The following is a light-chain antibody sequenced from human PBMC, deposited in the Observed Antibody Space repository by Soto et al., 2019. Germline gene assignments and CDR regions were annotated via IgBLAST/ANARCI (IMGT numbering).Light chain of an antibody. Sequence: DIVLTQSPATLSLSPGERATLSCRASQSVSSYLAWYQQKPGQAPRLLIYDASNRATGIPVRFSGTGSGTDFTLTINNLEPEDFAVYYCQVRTNWSIAFGRGTRLEIK. CDR1: QSVSSY. V-gene: IGKV3-11*01. J-gene: IGKJ5*01. CDR2: DAS. CDR3: QVRTNWSIA.